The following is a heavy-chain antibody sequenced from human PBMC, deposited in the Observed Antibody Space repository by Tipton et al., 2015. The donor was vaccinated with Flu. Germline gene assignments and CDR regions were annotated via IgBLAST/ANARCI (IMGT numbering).Heavy chain of an antibody. V-gene: IGHV4-39*01. CDR2: IDRSGIT. D-gene: IGHD5/OR15-5a*01. CDR1: GGSISSSSYY. Sequence: TLSLTCSVSGGSISSSSYYWGWIRQPPGKGLEWIGSIDRSGITYYNPSLKSRVTISVDTSKNQFSLRLTSVTAADTAVYFCARHGVYIQPRFDDWSQGTLVTVSS. CDR3: ARHGVYIQPRFDD. J-gene: IGHJ4*02.